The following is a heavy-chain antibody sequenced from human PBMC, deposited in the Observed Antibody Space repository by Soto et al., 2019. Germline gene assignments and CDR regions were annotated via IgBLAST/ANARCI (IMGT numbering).Heavy chain of an antibody. Sequence: EVQLGESGGGLVQPGGSLRLSCAASGLTVSTNPMSWVRQAPGKGLEWVSVIYTGGGTHYAESVKGRFTISRDNSKNTVNLQMNSLRPEDTAVYYGERDGSGHWGQGTLVTVSS. CDR3: ERDGSGH. J-gene: IGHJ4*02. CDR2: IYTGGGT. V-gene: IGHV3-66*01. CDR1: GLTVSTNP.